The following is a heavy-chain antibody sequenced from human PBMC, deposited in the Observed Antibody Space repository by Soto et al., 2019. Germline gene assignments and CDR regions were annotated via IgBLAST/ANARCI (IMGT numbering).Heavy chain of an antibody. J-gene: IGHJ3*02. CDR2: TIPVFNTA. Sequence: QVQLEQSGAEVKKPGSSVKISYKASGGTLSDHGVSWLRQAPGQGLEWVGGTIPVFNTANYAPKFQGRVTIAADKSTNIADMEWGSLRSDDTAFYYCARGVYGSGNYYTGPSAFDIWGQGTLVIVSS. CDR1: GGTLSDHG. V-gene: IGHV1-69*06. D-gene: IGHD3-10*01. CDR3: ARGVYGSGNYYTGPSAFDI.